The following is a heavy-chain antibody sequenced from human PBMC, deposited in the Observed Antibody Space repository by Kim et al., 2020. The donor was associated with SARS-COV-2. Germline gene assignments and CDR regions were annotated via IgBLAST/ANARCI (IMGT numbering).Heavy chain of an antibody. CDR2: IWYDGSNK. J-gene: IGHJ6*02. D-gene: IGHD3-9*01. V-gene: IGHV3-33*01. CDR1: GFTFSSYG. Sequence: GGSLRLSCAASGFTFSSYGMHWVRQAPGKGLEWVAVIWYDGSNKYYADSVKGRFTISRDNSKNTLYLQMNSLRAEDTAVYYCARGGTYYDILTGYSPLLMDVWGQGTTVTVSS. CDR3: ARGGTYYDILTGYSPLLMDV.